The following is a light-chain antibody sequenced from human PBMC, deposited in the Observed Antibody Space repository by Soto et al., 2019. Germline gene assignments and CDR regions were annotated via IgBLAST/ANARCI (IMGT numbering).Light chain of an antibody. Sequence: IQMTQSPSSLSASVGDRVTITCRASQDIGNYLNWYQQRPGKAPKLLIYDASNLERGVPSRFSGTRSGTHFTFAITSLQPEDVATYYCQQSDSLPITFGQGTRLEI. CDR1: QDIGNY. V-gene: IGKV1-33*01. CDR2: DAS. CDR3: QQSDSLPIT. J-gene: IGKJ5*01.